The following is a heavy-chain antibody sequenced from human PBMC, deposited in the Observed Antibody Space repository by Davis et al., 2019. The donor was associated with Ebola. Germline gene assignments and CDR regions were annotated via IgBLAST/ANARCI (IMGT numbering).Heavy chain of an antibody. Sequence: ASVKVSCKASGGTFSSYAISWVRQAPGQGLEWMGWISAYNGNTNYAQKLQGRVTMTTDTSTSTAYMDRRSLRSDETAVYYCAREPPIVVGGGGVVYFDGMDVWGKGTTVTVSS. CDR2: ISAYNGNT. CDR3: AREPPIVVGGGGVVYFDGMDV. V-gene: IGHV1-18*01. D-gene: IGHD3-22*01. CDR1: GGTFSSYA. J-gene: IGHJ6*04.